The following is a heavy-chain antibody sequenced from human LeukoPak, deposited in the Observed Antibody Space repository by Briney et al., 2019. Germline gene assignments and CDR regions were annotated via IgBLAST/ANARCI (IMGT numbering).Heavy chain of an antibody. CDR2: INPNSGGT. J-gene: IGHJ4*02. CDR1: GYTFTSYG. CDR3: ARDRYDFWSGYPFY. D-gene: IGHD3-3*01. V-gene: IGHV1-2*02. Sequence: GASVKVSCKASGYTFTSYGISWVGQAPGQGLEWMGWINPNSGGTNYAQKFQGRVTMTRDTSISTVYMELSSLRSEDTAVYYCARDRYDFWSGYPFYWGQGTLVTVSS.